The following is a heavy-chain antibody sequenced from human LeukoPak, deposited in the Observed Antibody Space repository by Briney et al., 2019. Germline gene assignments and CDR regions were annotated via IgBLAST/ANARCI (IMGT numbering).Heavy chain of an antibody. V-gene: IGHV3-23*01. D-gene: IGHD6-13*01. J-gene: IGHJ4*02. CDR2: ISGIGDTT. CDR3: AKDFREAAVYLDY. Sequence: HAGGSLRLSCAAPGFDFTTYAMSWVRQAPGKELHWVSGISGIGDTTDYADSVKCRFTISRDNSKNTLDLQMNSLRAEDTAVYYCAKDFREAAVYLDYWGQGTLVSVSS. CDR1: GFDFTTYA.